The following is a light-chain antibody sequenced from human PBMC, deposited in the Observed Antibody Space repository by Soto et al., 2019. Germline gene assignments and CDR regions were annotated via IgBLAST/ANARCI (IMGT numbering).Light chain of an antibody. CDR2: LYSDGSH. CDR3: QTWGTGMGL. CDR1: GGHSSNA. J-gene: IGLJ2*01. Sequence: QPVLTQSPSASASLGASVNLTCTVSGGHSSNAIAWHQQQPEKGPRYLMKLYSDGSHNKGDGIPDRFSGSSSGAERYLTISSLQSEDEADYYCQTWGTGMGLFGGGTKLTV. V-gene: IGLV4-69*01.